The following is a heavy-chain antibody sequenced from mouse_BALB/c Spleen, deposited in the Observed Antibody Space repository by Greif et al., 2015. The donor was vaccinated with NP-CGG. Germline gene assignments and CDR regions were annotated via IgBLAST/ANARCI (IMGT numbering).Heavy chain of an antibody. CDR1: GFSLTSYG. V-gene: IGHV2-9*02. CDR2: IWAGGST. D-gene: IGHD4-1*01. J-gene: IGHJ3*01. Sequence: VKLVESGPGLVAPSQSLSITCTVSGFSLTSYGVHWVRQPPGKGLEWLGVIWAGGSTNYNSALMSRLSISKDDSKSQVFLKMNSLQTDDTAMYYCARALNWDGAYWGQGTLVTVSA. CDR3: ARALNWDGAY.